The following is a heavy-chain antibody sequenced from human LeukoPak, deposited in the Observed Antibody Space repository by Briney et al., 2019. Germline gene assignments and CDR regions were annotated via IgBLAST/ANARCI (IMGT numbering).Heavy chain of an antibody. CDR2: ISSSSSYI. Sequence: GGSLRLSCAASGFTFSSYSMNWVRQAPGKGLEWVSSISSSSSYIYYADSVKGRSTISRDNAKNSLYLQMNSLRAEDTAVYYCARSGSAADLVGNWFDPWGQGTLVTVSS. V-gene: IGHV3-21*01. CDR1: GFTFSSYS. J-gene: IGHJ5*02. CDR3: ARSGSAADLVGNWFDP. D-gene: IGHD6-13*01.